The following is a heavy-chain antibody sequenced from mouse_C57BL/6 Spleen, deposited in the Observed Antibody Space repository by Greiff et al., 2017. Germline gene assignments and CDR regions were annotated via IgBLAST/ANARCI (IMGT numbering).Heavy chain of an antibody. CDR3: ERGGPYDCDY. J-gene: IGHJ2*01. V-gene: IGHV1-52*01. CDR1: GYTFTSYW. CDR2: IDPSDSAT. Sequence: QVQLQQPGAELVRPGSSVKLSCKASGYTFTSYWMHWVKQRPIQGLEWIGNIDPSDSATHYNQKFKDKATLTVDKSSSTAYMQLSSLTSEDSAVYYCERGGPYDCDYWGQGTTRTVSS.